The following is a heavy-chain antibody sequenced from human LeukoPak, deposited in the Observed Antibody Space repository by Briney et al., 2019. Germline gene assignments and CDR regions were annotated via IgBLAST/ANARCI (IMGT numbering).Heavy chain of an antibody. V-gene: IGHV4-39*02. D-gene: IGHD1-7*01. CDR3: VRDTGNFEIDY. Sequence: PSETLSLTCSVSGGSIASGSYYWGWVRQSPGKGLDWIGSVHYNGNTYYNPSLNNRVTISADTSMNQFSLRLSPVTAADMAVYFCVRDTGNFEIDYWGQGTLVTVSS. CDR2: VHYNGNT. CDR1: GGSIASGSYY. J-gene: IGHJ4*02.